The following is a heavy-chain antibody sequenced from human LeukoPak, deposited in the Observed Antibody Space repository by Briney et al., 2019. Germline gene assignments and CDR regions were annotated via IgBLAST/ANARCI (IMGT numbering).Heavy chain of an antibody. Sequence: KASETLSLTCTVSGGSISSGDYYWSWIRQPPGKGLEWIGYIYYSGSTYYNPSLKSRVTISVDTSKNHFSLKLSSVTAADTAVYYCAREGYSSSEGGFDYWGQGTLVTVSS. D-gene: IGHD6-6*01. J-gene: IGHJ4*02. CDR3: AREGYSSSEGGFDY. CDR1: GGSISSGDYY. CDR2: IYYSGST. V-gene: IGHV4-30-4*02.